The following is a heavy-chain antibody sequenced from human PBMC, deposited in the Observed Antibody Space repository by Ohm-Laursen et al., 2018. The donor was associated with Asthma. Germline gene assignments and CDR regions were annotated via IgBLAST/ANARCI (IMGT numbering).Heavy chain of an antibody. V-gene: IGHV2-5*01. CDR2: ISWNDDR. D-gene: IGHD3-3*01. CDR1: GFSLTSNGVG. CDR3: ARTRDITLFGVDNAFDV. Sequence: TQTLTLTCTFHGFSLTSNGVGVGWFRQPPGKALEWLALISWNDDRHYGPSLNNRVTITKDTSKTQVVPTMTNMGPVDTGTYFCARTRDITLFGVDNAFDVWGQGTTVTVSS. J-gene: IGHJ6*02.